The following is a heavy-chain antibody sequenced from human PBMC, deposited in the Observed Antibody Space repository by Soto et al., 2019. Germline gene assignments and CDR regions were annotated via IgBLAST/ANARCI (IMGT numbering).Heavy chain of an antibody. V-gene: IGHV1-69*06. CDR1: GGTFSSYA. J-gene: IGHJ4*02. CDR3: ARGAYDSSGYYHQFDY. Sequence: SVKVSCKASGGTFSSYAISWVRQAPGQGLEWMGGIIPIFGTANYAQKFQGRVTITADKSTSTAYMELSSLRSEDTAVYYCARGAYDSSGYYHQFDYWGQGTLVTVSS. D-gene: IGHD3-22*01. CDR2: IIPIFGTA.